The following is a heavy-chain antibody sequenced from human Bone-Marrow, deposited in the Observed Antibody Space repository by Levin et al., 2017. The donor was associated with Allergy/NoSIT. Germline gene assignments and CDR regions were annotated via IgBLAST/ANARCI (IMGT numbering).Heavy chain of an antibody. D-gene: IGHD3-16*01. J-gene: IGHJ4*02. CDR1: GFTFSSYW. CDR2: IKQDGSEK. Sequence: GESLKISGAASGFTFSSYWMSWVRQAPGKGLEWVANIKQDGSEKYYVDSVKGRFTISRDNAKNSLYLQMNSLRAEDTAVYYCARDLGVWGTQFDYWGQGTLVTVSS. V-gene: IGHV3-7*01. CDR3: ARDLGVWGTQFDY.